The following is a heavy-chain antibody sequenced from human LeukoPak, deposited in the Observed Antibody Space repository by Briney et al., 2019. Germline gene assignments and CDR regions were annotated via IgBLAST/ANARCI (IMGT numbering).Heavy chain of an antibody. Sequence: SQTLSLTYTVSGGSISSGSYYWSWIRQPAGKGLEWIGRIYTSGSTNYNPSLKSRVTISVDTSKNQFSLKLSSVTAADTAVYYCARDHAGIAVGFDYWGQGTLVTVSS. CDR2: IYTSGST. V-gene: IGHV4-61*02. CDR1: GGSISSGSYY. CDR3: ARDHAGIAVGFDY. D-gene: IGHD6-19*01. J-gene: IGHJ4*02.